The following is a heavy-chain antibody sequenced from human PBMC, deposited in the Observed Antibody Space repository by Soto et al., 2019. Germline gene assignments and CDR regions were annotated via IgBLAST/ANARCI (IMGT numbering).Heavy chain of an antibody. V-gene: IGHV4-31*03. CDR3: ARDSHGYGDFHY. J-gene: IGHJ4*02. D-gene: IGHD4-17*01. CDR1: GGSISSGGYY. Sequence: PSETLSLTSTVSGGSISSGGYYWSWVRQHPGKGLEYIGYIYYSRSTYYTPPLESRLTISLDTSKNQFSLKLTSVTAADTAMYYCARDSHGYGDFHYWGLGTLVTVSS. CDR2: IYYSRST.